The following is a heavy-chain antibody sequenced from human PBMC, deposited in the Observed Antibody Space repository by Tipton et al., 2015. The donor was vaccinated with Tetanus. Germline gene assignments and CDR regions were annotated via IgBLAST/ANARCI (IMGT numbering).Heavy chain of an antibody. CDR2: IYSTGAT. Sequence: LRLSCSVSGGSMGTNHWVWIRQAPGKRLESIGYIYSTGATKYNPSPESRVRISIDTAKSQFSMRLSSVTVADTAVYYCARGMGAYLNWGQGTLVTVS. V-gene: IGHV4-59*01. CDR1: GGSMGTNH. CDR3: ARGMGAYLN. D-gene: IGHD1-26*01. J-gene: IGHJ4*02.